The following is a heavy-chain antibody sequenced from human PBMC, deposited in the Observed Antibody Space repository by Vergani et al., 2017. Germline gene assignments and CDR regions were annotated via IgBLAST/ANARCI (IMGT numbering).Heavy chain of an antibody. CDR1: GGSISSSSYY. CDR3: ASGVSGGRYYYYGMDV. V-gene: IGHV4-39*07. CDR2: IYYSGST. J-gene: IGHJ6*02. D-gene: IGHD3-16*01. Sequence: QLQLQESGPGLVKPSETLSLTCTVSGGSISSSSYYWGWIRQPPGKGLECIGSIYYSGSTYYNPSLKSRVTISVDTSKNQFSLKLSSVTAADTAVYYCASGVSGGRYYYYGMDVWGQGTTVTVSS.